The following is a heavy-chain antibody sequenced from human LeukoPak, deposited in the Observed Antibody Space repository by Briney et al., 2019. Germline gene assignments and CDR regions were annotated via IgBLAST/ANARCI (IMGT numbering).Heavy chain of an antibody. CDR3: AKEYSSPTPFLDY. D-gene: IGHD5-18*01. V-gene: IGHV3-43D*04. J-gene: IGHJ4*02. CDR1: GFTLDDYA. Sequence: GGSLRLSCSASGFTLDDYALHWVRQAPRKGLDWVSLISWVGGTTYHADSVKGRFTFSRDNSQNSLYLQMNNLRAEDTALYYCAKEYSSPTPFLDYWGRGTLVTVSS. CDR2: ISWVGGTT.